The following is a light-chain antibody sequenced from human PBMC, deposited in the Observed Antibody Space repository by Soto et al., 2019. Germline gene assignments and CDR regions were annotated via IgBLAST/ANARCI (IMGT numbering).Light chain of an antibody. V-gene: IGKV1-33*01. CDR2: DAS. Sequence: DIQMTQSPSSLSASLGDRVTITCQASQDISNYLNWYQQKPGKAPKLLIYDASNLETGVPSRFSGSGSGTDFTFTISSLQPEDIATYYCQQYDNLLLTFGGGTKLEIK. CDR3: QQYDNLLLT. J-gene: IGKJ4*01. CDR1: QDISNY.